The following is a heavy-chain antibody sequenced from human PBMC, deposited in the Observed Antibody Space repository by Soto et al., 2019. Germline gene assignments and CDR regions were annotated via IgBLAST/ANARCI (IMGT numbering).Heavy chain of an antibody. D-gene: IGHD2-8*01. J-gene: IGHJ6*02. CDR3: ARTIVLMVYEGGRPYGMDV. V-gene: IGHV3-21*01. CDR2: ISSSSSYI. CDR1: GFTFSSYS. Sequence: GGSLRLSCAASGFTFSSYSMNWVRQAPGKGLEWVSSISSSSSYIYYADSVKGRFTISRDNAKNSLYLQMNSLRAEDTAGYYWARTIVLMVYEGGRPYGMDVWGQGTTVTVSS.